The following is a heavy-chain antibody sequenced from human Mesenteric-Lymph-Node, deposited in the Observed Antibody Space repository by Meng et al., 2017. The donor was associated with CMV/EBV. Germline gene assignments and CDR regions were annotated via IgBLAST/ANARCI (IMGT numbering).Heavy chain of an antibody. CDR3: ASLAPLNNTKDKIPSGY. V-gene: IGHV4-34*01. CDR2: INHSGST. J-gene: IGHJ4*02. Sequence: QVRLQQWGAGLLKPSETLSLTCAVYGGSFSAYYWSWIRQPPGKGPEWIGEINHSGSTNYNPSLKSRITISVDTSKNQFSLKLTSVTAADTAVYFCASLAPLNNTKDKIPSGYWGQGTLVTVSS. D-gene: IGHD2-2*01. CDR1: GGSFSAYY.